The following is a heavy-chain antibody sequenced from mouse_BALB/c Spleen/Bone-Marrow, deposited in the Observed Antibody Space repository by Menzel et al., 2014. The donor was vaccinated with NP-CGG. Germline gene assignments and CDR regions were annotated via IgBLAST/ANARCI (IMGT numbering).Heavy chain of an antibody. D-gene: IGHD1-2*01. V-gene: IGHV1-54*01. CDR2: INPGSGAT. Sequence: QVQLKESGAELVRPGTSVKVSCKASGYAFTNYLIDWVKQRPGQGLEWIGVINPGSGATNYNEKFKGKATLTADKSSSTAYMQLSSLTSDDSAVYFCARSLLRLQNAMDYWGQGTSVTVSS. J-gene: IGHJ4*01. CDR3: ARSLLRLQNAMDY. CDR1: GYAFTNYL.